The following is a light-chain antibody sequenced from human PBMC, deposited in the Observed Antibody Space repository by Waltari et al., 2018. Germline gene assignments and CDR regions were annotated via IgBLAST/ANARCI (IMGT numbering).Light chain of an antibody. Sequence: EILLTQSPGTLSLSPGKRATLSCRTSPTVDNTYLAWYQQKLGQSLRLLISVISMRATRIPDGFRGSGSGTDFTLTISRLEPEDFAIYFCQQYTHSPWTFGQGTRVEVK. CDR2: VIS. CDR3: QQYTHSPWT. CDR1: PTVDNTY. V-gene: IGKV3-20*01. J-gene: IGKJ1*01.